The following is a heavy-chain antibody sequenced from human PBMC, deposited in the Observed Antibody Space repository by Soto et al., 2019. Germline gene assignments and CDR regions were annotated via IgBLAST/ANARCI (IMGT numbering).Heavy chain of an antibody. J-gene: IGHJ5*02. CDR1: GYTFTSYG. CDR3: ATDIVVVAANQGGNSGRTDP. D-gene: IGHD2-15*01. Sequence: GASVKVSCKASGYTFTSYGISWVRQAPGQGLEWMGWMNPRSGETIYAQKFQGRVTMTEDTSTDTAYMELSSLRSEDTAVYYCATDIVVVAANQGGNSGRTDPWGQGTLVTVSS. V-gene: IGHV1-18*01. CDR2: MNPRSGET.